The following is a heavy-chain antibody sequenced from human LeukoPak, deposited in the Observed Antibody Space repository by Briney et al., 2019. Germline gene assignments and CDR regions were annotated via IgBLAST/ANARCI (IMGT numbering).Heavy chain of an antibody. D-gene: IGHD5-24*01. V-gene: IGHV4-34*01. J-gene: IGHJ4*02. CDR2: INHSGST. Sequence: SETLSLTCAVYGGSFSGYYWSWIRQPPGKGLEWIGEINHSGSTNYNPSLKSRVTISVDTSKNQFSLKLSSVTAADTAVYYCARDWDYKMATIPGYWGQGTLVTVSS. CDR3: ARDWDYKMATIPGY. CDR1: GGSFSGYY.